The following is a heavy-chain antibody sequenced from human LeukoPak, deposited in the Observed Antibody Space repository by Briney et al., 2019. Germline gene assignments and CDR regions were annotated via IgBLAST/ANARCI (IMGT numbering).Heavy chain of an antibody. Sequence: SQTLSLTCAISGDSVSGSPAVWNWIRQSPSRGLEWLGRAYYRSKWYIDYAVSVKGRITITPDTSKNQFSLQLNSVSPEDTAVYYCARGAVRGGTNFDYWGQGTLVTVSS. J-gene: IGHJ4*02. D-gene: IGHD3-10*01. CDR1: GDSVSGSPAV. V-gene: IGHV6-1*01. CDR3: ARGAVRGGTNFDY. CDR2: AYYRSKWYI.